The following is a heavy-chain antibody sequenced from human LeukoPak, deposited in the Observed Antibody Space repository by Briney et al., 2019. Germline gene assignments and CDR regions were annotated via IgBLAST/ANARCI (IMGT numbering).Heavy chain of an antibody. CDR3: ARSYGRISNWFDP. V-gene: IGHV3-21*01. J-gene: IGHJ5*02. D-gene: IGHD4-23*01. CDR1: GFTFSSYS. Sequence: PGGSLRLSCAASGFTFSSYSMNWVRQAPGKGLEWVSSISSSSSYIYYADSVKGRFTISRDNAKNSLYLQMNSLRAEDTAVYYCARSYGRISNWFDPWGQGTLVTVSS. CDR2: ISSSSSYI.